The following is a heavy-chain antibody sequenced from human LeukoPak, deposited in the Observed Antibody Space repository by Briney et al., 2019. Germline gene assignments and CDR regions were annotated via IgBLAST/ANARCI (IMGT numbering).Heavy chain of an antibody. CDR3: ARGGHCSGGSCYDY. V-gene: IGHV1-8*01. J-gene: IGHJ4*02. D-gene: IGHD2-15*01. Sequence: ASVRVSCTASGYRFTTYDINWVRQASGQGLEWMGWTNPDRGNTGYAQKFRGRVTMTSNTSISTAYMELSGLTSDDIAVYYCARGGHCSGGSCYDYWGQGTLVAVPS. CDR2: TNPDRGNT. CDR1: GYRFTTYD.